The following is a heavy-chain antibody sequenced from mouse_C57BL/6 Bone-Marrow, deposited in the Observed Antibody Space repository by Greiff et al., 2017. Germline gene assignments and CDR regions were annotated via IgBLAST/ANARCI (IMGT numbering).Heavy chain of an antibody. CDR2: IDPENGDT. V-gene: IGHV14-4*01. J-gene: IGHJ4*01. CDR1: GFNIKDDY. D-gene: IGHD2-5*01. Sequence: VQLQQSGAELVRPGASVKLSCTASGFNIKDDYMHWVKQRPEQGLEWIGWIDPENGDTEYASKFQGKATITADTSSNTAYLQLSSLTSEDTAVYYCATSTIVTTRMDYWGQGTSVTVSS. CDR3: ATSTIVTTRMDY.